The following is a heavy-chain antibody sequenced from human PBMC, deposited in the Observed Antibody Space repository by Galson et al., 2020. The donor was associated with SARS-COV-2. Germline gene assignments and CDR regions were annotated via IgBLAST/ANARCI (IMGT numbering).Heavy chain of an antibody. CDR1: GFTFSSHC. CDR2: ISGFSSHI. V-gene: IGHV3-21*01. D-gene: IGHD6-13*01. J-gene: IGHJ6*02. CDR3: ARDLWDTNSWYRGDYYYGVDV. Sequence: GGSLRLSCAVSGFTFSSHCMSWVRQAPGKGLEWVSSISGFSSHIYKEDSVTGRFTISRDNAKNSLYLQMNSLRAEDTAIYYCARDLWDTNSWYRGDYYYGVDVWGQGTTVTVSS.